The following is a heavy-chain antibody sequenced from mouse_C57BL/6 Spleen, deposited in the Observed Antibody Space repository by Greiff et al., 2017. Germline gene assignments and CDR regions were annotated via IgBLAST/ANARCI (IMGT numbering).Heavy chain of an antibody. J-gene: IGHJ3*01. V-gene: IGHV6-6*01. CDR3: TRARGNYPFAY. CDR1: GFTFSDAW. Sequence: EVMLVESGGGLVQPGGSMKLSCAASGFTFSDAWMDWVRQSPEKGLEWVAEIRNKANNHATYYAESVKGRFTISRDDSKSSVYLQMNSLRAEDTGIYYCTRARGNYPFAYWGQGTLVTVSA. D-gene: IGHD2-1*01. CDR2: IRNKANNHAT.